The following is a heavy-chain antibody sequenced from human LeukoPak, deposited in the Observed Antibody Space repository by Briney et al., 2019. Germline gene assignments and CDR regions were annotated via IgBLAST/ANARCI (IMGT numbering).Heavy chain of an antibody. D-gene: IGHD2-21*02. Sequence: PSETLSLTCTVSGGTISSYYWSWIRQPPGKGLEWIGYIYYSGSTNYNPSLKSRVTISVDTSKNQFSLKLSSVTAADTAVYYCARYCGGDCYSFLGYYYGMDVWGQGTTVTVSS. CDR3: ARYCGGDCYSFLGYYYGMDV. CDR1: GGTISSYY. J-gene: IGHJ6*02. V-gene: IGHV4-59*01. CDR2: IYYSGST.